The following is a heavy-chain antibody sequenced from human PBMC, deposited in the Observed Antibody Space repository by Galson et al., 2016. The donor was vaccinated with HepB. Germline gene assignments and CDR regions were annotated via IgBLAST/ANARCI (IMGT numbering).Heavy chain of an antibody. Sequence: SETLSLTCTVSGGPISSNRYYWGWIRQPPGKGLEWIGSIFHIGSTYYNASLKSRASISLDTSRNQFSLNLTSVTPADTAVYYCATLTAFYHFGMDVWGPGTTVTVSS. CDR3: ATLTAFYHFGMDV. J-gene: IGHJ6*02. CDR1: GGPISSNRYY. CDR2: IFHIGST. V-gene: IGHV4-39*07. D-gene: IGHD2/OR15-2a*01.